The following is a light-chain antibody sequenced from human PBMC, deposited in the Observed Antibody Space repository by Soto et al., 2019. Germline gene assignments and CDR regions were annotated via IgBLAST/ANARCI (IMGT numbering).Light chain of an antibody. CDR2: AAS. J-gene: IGKJ5*01. Sequence: DIQMTQSPSSMSASVGDRVTITCRASQSISSYLNWYQQKPGKAPKLLIYAASSLQSGVPSRFSVSGSGTDFTLTISSLKTEDFATYDCQQRYSTTITFGQGTRLEIK. V-gene: IGKV1-39*01. CDR1: QSISSY. CDR3: QQRYSTTIT.